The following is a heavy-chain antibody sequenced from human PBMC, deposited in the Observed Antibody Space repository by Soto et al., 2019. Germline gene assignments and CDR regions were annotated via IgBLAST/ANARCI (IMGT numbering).Heavy chain of an antibody. D-gene: IGHD4-17*01. Sequence: QVQLQQWGAGLLKPSETLSLTCAVYGGSFSGYYWSWIRQPPGKGLEWIGEINPSGSTNYTPSLKGQVTKSGDTPKNQFSLKLTSVTAADTAVYYCARGRDGGAANWGQGTLVTVSS. V-gene: IGHV4-34*01. CDR2: INPSGST. CDR3: ARGRDGGAAN. CDR1: GGSFSGYY. J-gene: IGHJ4*02.